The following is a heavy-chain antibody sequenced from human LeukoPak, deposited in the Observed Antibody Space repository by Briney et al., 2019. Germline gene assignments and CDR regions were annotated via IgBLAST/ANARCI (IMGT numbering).Heavy chain of an antibody. V-gene: IGHV3-74*01. J-gene: IGHJ4*02. CDR2: VKSDGSST. Sequence: GGSLRLSCAASGFAFRSYAMHWVRQAPGKGLVWVSRVKSDGSSTTYADSVKGRFTISRDNARNTLYLQMKGLRAEDTAVYYCARDGFLGPVTAYLDYWGQGTPVTVSS. D-gene: IGHD2-21*02. CDR3: ARDGFLGPVTAYLDY. CDR1: GFAFRSYA.